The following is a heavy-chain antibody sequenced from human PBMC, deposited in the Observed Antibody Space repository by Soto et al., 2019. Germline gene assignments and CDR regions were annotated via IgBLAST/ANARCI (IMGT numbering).Heavy chain of an antibody. CDR1: GGTFSSYA. D-gene: IGHD2-2*01. CDR2: IIPIFGTA. Sequence: QVQLVQSGAEVKKPGSSVKVSCKASGGTFSSYAISWVRQAPGQGLEWMGGIIPIFGTANNAQKFQGRVTITADESTGTAYMGLSSLRSGATAVYYCARYLGTGAFGYWGQGTAVTVSS. CDR3: ARYLGTGAFGY. V-gene: IGHV1-69*12. J-gene: IGHJ4*02.